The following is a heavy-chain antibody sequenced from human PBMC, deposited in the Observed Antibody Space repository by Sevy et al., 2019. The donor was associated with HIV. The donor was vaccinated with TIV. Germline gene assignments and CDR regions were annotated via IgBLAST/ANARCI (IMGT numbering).Heavy chain of an antibody. CDR1: GFTFSSYG. V-gene: IGHV3-30*18. CDR3: AKAGSPSISGFIDY. J-gene: IGHJ4*02. D-gene: IGHD3-22*01. Sequence: GGSLRLSCAASGFTFSSYGMHWVRQAPGKGLEWVAVISYDGSNKYYADSVKSRFTISRDNSKNTLYLQMNSLRAEDTAVYYCAKAGSPSISGFIDYWGQGTLVTVSS. CDR2: ISYDGSNK.